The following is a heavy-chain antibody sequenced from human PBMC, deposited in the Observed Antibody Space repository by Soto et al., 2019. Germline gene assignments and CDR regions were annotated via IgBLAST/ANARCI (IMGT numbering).Heavy chain of an antibody. CDR1: GFTFSSYA. J-gene: IGHJ6*02. CDR3: ARDPGVVTPPLYYYYGMDV. CDR2: ISYDGSNK. V-gene: IGHV3-30-3*01. D-gene: IGHD3-3*01. Sequence: GGSLRLSCAASGFTFSSYAMHWVRQAPGKGLEWVAVISYDGSNKYYADSVKGRFTISRDNSKNTLYLQMNSLRAEDTAVYYCARDPGVVTPPLYYYYGMDVWGQGTTVTVSS.